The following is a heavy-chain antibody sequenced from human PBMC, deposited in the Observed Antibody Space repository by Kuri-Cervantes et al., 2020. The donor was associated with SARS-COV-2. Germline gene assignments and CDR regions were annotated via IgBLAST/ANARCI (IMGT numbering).Heavy chain of an antibody. CDR2: ISSSGSTI. J-gene: IGHJ6*03. Sequence: GESLKISCAASGFTFSDYYMSWIRQAPGKGLEWVSYISSSGSTIYYADSVKGRFSISRDNAKNSLYLQMNSLRAEDTALYHCATYDSSGSDYYYYMDVWGKGTTVTVSS. D-gene: IGHD3-22*01. V-gene: IGHV3-11*01. CDR3: ATYDSSGSDYYYYMDV. CDR1: GFTFSDYY.